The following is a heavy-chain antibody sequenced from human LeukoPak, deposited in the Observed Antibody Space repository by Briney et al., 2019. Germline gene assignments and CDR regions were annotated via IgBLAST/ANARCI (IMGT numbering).Heavy chain of an antibody. CDR3: ARSQGDYYSEYFDL. CDR1: GFTFSSSA. Sequence: GSLRLSCAASGFTFSSSAMSWVRQAPGKGLECIGRMYSSGNTNYNPSLKSRVTMSVDTSKNQFSLRLNSVTAADTAVYYCARSQGDYYSEYFDLWGRGTLVTVSS. J-gene: IGHJ2*01. D-gene: IGHD3-10*01. V-gene: IGHV4-4*07. CDR2: MYSSGNT.